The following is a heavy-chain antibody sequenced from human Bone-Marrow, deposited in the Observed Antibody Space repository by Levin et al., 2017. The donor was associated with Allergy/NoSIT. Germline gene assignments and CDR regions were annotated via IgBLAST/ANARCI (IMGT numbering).Heavy chain of an antibody. CDR2: IYYSGST. Sequence: SETLSLTCSVSGGSISNYYWNWVRQPPGKGLEWIGYIYYSGSTNYNPSLKSRVTISLDTSKRQISLKLTSVTAADTAVYYCAGGGYYYDSSADYWGQGTLVTVSS. V-gene: IGHV4-59*01. J-gene: IGHJ4*02. D-gene: IGHD3-22*01. CDR3: AGGGYYYDSSADY. CDR1: GGSISNYY.